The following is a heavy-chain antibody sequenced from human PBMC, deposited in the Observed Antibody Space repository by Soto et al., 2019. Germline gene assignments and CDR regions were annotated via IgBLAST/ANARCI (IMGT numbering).Heavy chain of an antibody. CDR2: MSGSSSTT. Sequence: AWGSLRLSCATSGLTFSNYAMSWVRQAPGGGLEWVSSMSGSSSTTYYADSVRGRFTISRDRSKNTLYLQMSSLRAEDTALYYCAKNQERELPRVIDFWGQGTLVTV. V-gene: IGHV3-23*01. CDR3: AKNQERELPRVIDF. CDR1: GLTFSNYA. J-gene: IGHJ4*02. D-gene: IGHD1-7*01.